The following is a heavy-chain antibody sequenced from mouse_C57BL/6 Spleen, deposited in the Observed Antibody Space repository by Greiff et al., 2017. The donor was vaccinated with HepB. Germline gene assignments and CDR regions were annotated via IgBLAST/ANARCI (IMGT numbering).Heavy chain of an antibody. CDR1: GYTFTNYW. CDR2: IYPGGGYT. D-gene: IGHD2-4*01. CDR3: ARGGGLRRPSYAMDY. Sequence: QVHVKQSGAELVRPGTSVKMSCKASGYTFTNYWIGWAKQRPGHGLEWIGDIYPGGGYTNYNEKFKGKATLTADKSSSTAYMQFSSLTSEDSAIYYCARGGGLRRPSYAMDYWGQGTSVTVSS. J-gene: IGHJ4*01. V-gene: IGHV1-63*01.